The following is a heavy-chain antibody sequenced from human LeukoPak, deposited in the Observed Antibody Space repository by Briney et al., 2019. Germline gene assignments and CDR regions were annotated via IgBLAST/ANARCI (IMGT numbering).Heavy chain of an antibody. CDR2: ISSSGRTV. V-gene: IGHV3-48*03. CDR3: ARQIVGATGLDY. CDR1: GYTFSSYE. J-gene: IGHJ4*02. Sequence: GRSLRLSCAASGYTFSSYEMKWVRQAPGKGLEWVPYISSSGRTVYYADSVKGRFTISRDNAKDSLYLQMNSLRAEDTAVYYCARQIVGATGLDYWGQGTLVTVSS. D-gene: IGHD1-26*01.